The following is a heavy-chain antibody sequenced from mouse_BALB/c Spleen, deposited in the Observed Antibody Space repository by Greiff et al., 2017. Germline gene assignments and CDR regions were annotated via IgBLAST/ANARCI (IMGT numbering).Heavy chain of an antibody. CDR2: IDPANGNT. J-gene: IGHJ3*01. CDR1: GFNIKDTY. CDR3: ASSLMGRFAY. D-gene: IGHD2-3*01. Sequence: EVQLVESGAELVKPGASVKLSCTASGFNIKDTYMHWVKQRPEQGLEWIGRIDPANGNTKYDPKFQGKATITADTSSNTAYLQLSSLTSEDTAVYYCASSLMGRFAYWGQGTLVTVSA. V-gene: IGHV14-3*02.